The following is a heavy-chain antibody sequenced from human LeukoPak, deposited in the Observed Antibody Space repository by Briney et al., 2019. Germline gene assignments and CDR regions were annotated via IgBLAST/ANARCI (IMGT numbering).Heavy chain of an antibody. Sequence: PGGSLRLSCAASGFTFSNNRMGWVRQAPGKGLEWVSVIYSDGSANYADSVKGRFTISRDNSKSTLYLQMNSLRADDTAVYYCVRDLTWGQGTLVTVSS. CDR1: GFTFSNNR. J-gene: IGHJ5*02. V-gene: IGHV3-53*01. CDR2: IYSDGSA. CDR3: VRDLT.